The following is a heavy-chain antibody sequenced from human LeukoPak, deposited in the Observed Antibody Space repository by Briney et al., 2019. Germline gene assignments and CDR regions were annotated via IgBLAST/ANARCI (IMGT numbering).Heavy chain of an antibody. CDR3: ARRIQGMAPYYFDY. V-gene: IGHV3-74*01. D-gene: IGHD5-24*01. Sequence: GGSLRLSCTASGFTFSSYWMHWVRQAPGKGLVWVSRINSDGGSTSYADSVKGRFTISRDNAKNTLYLQMNSLRAEDTAVYYCARRIQGMAPYYFDYWGQGILVTVSS. J-gene: IGHJ4*02. CDR1: GFTFSSYW. CDR2: INSDGGST.